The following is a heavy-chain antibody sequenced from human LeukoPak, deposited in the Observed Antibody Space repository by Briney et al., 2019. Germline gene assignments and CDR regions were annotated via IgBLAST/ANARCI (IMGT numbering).Heavy chain of an antibody. CDR1: GYTFTSYG. D-gene: IGHD3-22*01. CDR2: ISAYNGNT. J-gene: IGHJ3*02. V-gene: IGHV1-18*01. Sequence: ASVKVSCKASGYTFTSYGISWVRQAPGQGLEWMGWISAYNGNTNYAQKLQGRVTMTTDTSTSTAYMELRSLRSGDTAVYYCARGRGYSSGYYPDAFDIWGQGTMVTVSS. CDR3: ARGRGYSSGYYPDAFDI.